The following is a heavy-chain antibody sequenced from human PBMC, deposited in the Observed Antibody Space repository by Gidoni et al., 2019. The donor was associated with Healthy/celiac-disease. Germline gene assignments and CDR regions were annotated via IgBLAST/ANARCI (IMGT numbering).Heavy chain of an antibody. Sequence: QVQLVQSGAELTKPGSSVKVSCKASGGTFSSYAISWVRQAPGPGLEGMGGIIPSFGTANYAQKFQGRVTITAYESTSTAYMELSSLRSEDTAVYYCASGSSGYFFDYWGQGTLVTVSS. CDR3: ASGSSGYFFDY. V-gene: IGHV1-69*01. CDR1: GGTFSSYA. D-gene: IGHD3-22*01. CDR2: IIPSFGTA. J-gene: IGHJ4*02.